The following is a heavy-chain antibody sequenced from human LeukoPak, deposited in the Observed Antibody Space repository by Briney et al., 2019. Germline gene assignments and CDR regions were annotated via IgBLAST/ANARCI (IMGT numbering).Heavy chain of an antibody. CDR3: ARARSYYDSSGYPFFDY. CDR1: GGSISSSSYY. CDR2: IYYSGST. V-gene: IGHV4-30-4*08. J-gene: IGHJ4*02. D-gene: IGHD3-22*01. Sequence: SETLSLTCTVSGGSISSSSYYWGWIRQPPGKGPECIGYIYYSGSTYYNPSLKSRVTISVDTSKNQFSLKLSSVTAADTAVYYCARARSYYDSSGYPFFDYWGQGTLVTVSS.